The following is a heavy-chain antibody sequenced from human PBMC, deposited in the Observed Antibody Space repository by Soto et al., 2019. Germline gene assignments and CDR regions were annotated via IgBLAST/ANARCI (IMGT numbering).Heavy chain of an antibody. D-gene: IGHD3-3*01. Sequence: PSETLSLTCTVSGGSISSGGYYWSWIRQHPGKGLEWIGYIYYSGSTYYNPSLKSRVTISVDTSKNQFSLKLSSVTAADTAVYYCARGRGGYYRYDAFDIWGQGTMVTVSS. CDR2: IYYSGST. J-gene: IGHJ3*02. V-gene: IGHV4-31*03. CDR3: ARGRGGYYRYDAFDI. CDR1: GGSISSGGYY.